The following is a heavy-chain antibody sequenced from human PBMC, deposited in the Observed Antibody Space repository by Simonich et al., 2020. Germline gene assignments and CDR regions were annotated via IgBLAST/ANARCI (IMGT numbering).Heavy chain of an antibody. CDR1: GYTFTGYY. CDR2: INPNSGGT. CDR3: ARVSGGTAMVTSTFDI. D-gene: IGHD5-18*01. Sequence: QVQLVQSGAEVKKPGASVKVSCKASGYTFTGYYMHWVRQAPGQELGWMGRINPNSGGTNYAQKFQGRVTMTRDTAISTAYMELSRLRSDDTAVYYCARVSGGTAMVTSTFDIWGQGTMVTVSS. V-gene: IGHV1-2*02. J-gene: IGHJ3*02.